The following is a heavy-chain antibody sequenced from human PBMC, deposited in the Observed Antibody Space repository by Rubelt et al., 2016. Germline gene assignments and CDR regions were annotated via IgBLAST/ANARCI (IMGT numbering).Heavy chain of an antibody. Sequence: YAMHWVRQAPGQGLEWMGIVNPNSGGTNYAQKFQGRVTMTRDTSISTAYMELSRLRSDDTAVYYCARVGGYSYGYRYWGQGTLVTVSS. CDR2: VNPNSGGT. V-gene: IGHV1-2*02. CDR1: YA. D-gene: IGHD5-18*01. J-gene: IGHJ4*02. CDR3: ARVGGYSYGYRY.